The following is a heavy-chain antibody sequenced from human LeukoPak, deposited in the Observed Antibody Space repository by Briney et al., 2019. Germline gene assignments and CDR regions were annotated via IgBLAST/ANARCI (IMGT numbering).Heavy chain of an antibody. CDR3: ARGSWIQLWSIDY. V-gene: IGHV4-39*07. CDR2: IYYSGST. CDR1: GGSISSSSYY. Sequence: SETLSLTCTVSGGSISSSSYYWGWIRQPPGKGLEWIGSIYYSGSTYYNPSLKSRVTISVDTSKNQFSLKLSSVTAADTAVYDCARGSWIQLWSIDYWGQGTLVTVSS. J-gene: IGHJ4*02. D-gene: IGHD5-18*01.